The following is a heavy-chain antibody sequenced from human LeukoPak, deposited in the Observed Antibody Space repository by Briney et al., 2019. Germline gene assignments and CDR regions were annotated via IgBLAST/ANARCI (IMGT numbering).Heavy chain of an antibody. J-gene: IGHJ4*02. CDR3: ARHSGSSSWYARSSQPFDY. V-gene: IGHV5-51*01. CDR2: IYPGDSDT. Sequence: GESLKISCKGSGYSFTSYWIGWVRQMPGKGLEWMGIIYPGDSDTRYSPSFQGQVTISADKSISTAYLQWSSLKASDTAMYYCARHSGSSSWYARSSQPFDYWGQGTLVTVSS. D-gene: IGHD6-13*01. CDR1: GYSFTSYW.